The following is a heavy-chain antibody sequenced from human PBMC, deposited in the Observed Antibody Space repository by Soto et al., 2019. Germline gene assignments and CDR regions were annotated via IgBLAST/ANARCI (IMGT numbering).Heavy chain of an antibody. CDR3: ARGHTGNAFDI. D-gene: IGHD2-8*02. J-gene: IGHJ3*02. CDR2: INAYNGNT. V-gene: IGHV1-18*01. CDR1: VYTFTSYV. Sequence: VKVSCKASVYTFTSYVMHWVRQAPGQRLEWMGWINAYNGNTNYAQKLQGRVTMTTDTSTSTAYMELRSLRSDDTAVYYCARGHTGNAFDIWGQGTMVTVSS.